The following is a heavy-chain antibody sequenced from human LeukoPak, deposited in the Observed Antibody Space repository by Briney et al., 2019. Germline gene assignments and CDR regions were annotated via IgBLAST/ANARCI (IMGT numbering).Heavy chain of an antibody. J-gene: IGHJ4*02. CDR3: VRGNDYGGPHY. CDR2: IDRDGSRI. D-gene: IGHD4-23*01. Sequence: GSLRLSCAVSGFTFSSYWMHWVRQAPGKGLVWVSRIDRDGSRINYADSVKGRFTISRDNGKNTLFLQMNSLRAEDAAVYYCVRGNDYGGPHYWGQGTLVTVSS. V-gene: IGHV3-74*01. CDR1: GFTFSSYW.